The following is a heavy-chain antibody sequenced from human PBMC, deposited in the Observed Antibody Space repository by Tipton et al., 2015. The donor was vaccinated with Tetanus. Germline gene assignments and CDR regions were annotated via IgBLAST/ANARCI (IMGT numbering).Heavy chain of an antibody. Sequence: TLSLTCTVSGGSVSSGSYYWSWIRQPPGKGLEWIGYFFYSGSTNYNPSLKSRVTISVDASRNQFSLTLNSVTAADTAVYFCAGYRVGWGGRGYWGQGTLVTVSS. CDR2: FFYSGST. J-gene: IGHJ4*02. V-gene: IGHV4-61*01. CDR1: GGSVSSGSYY. D-gene: IGHD5-24*01. CDR3: AGYRVGWGGRGY.